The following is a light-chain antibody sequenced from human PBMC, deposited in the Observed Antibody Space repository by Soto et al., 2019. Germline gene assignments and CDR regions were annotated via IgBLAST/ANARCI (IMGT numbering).Light chain of an antibody. V-gene: IGKV3-20*01. J-gene: IGKJ4*01. Sequence: EIVLTQSPGTVSLSPGEGATLSCRASQIVSNNYLAWYQQKPGQPPRLLIDDASRRATGIPDRFSASGSGTDFTLTISRLEPEDFAVYYCQQCSTSPLTFGGETKVELK. CDR2: DAS. CDR1: QIVSNNY. CDR3: QQCSTSPLT.